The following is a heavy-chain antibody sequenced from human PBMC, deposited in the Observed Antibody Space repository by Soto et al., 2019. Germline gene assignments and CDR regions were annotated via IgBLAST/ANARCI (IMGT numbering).Heavy chain of an antibody. D-gene: IGHD1-1*01. Sequence: GGSLRLSCVASGLTVSGKKYMAWVRQAPGKGPEWVSGVYDLDGTYYADSVKGRFTISRDNAKNSLYLHMNGLTPADTAVYYCARDLTRESTTDYFDIWSQGSLVTVSS. CDR3: ARDLTRESTTDYFDI. V-gene: IGHV3-66*01. CDR1: GLTVSGKKY. J-gene: IGHJ4*02. CDR2: VYDLDGT.